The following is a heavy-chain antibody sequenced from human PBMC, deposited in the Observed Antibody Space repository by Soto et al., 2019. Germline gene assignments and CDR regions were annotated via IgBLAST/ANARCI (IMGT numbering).Heavy chain of an antibody. J-gene: IGHJ6*02. D-gene: IGHD1-26*01. CDR1: GYTFTSYY. Sequence: ASVKVSCKASGYTFTSYYMHWVRQAPGQGLEWMGIINPSGGSTTYAQKFQGRVTMTRDTSTYTVYMELSSLRSEDTAVYYCARDRRELRTGLYNALDVWGQGTTVTVSS. CDR2: INPSGGST. CDR3: ARDRRELRTGLYNALDV. V-gene: IGHV1-46*01.